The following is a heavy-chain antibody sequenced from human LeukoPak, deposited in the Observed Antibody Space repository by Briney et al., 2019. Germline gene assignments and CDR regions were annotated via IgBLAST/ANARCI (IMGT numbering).Heavy chain of an antibody. D-gene: IGHD1-1*01. V-gene: IGHV1-18*01. Sequence: ASVKVSCKASGYTFSSHDISWVRQAPGQGLEWMGWISAYNGNTNYAQKLQGRVTITTDTSTSTAYMELRSLRSDDTAVHYCARGTVITAQYYYYMDVWGKGTTVTVSS. J-gene: IGHJ6*03. CDR1: GYTFSSHD. CDR2: ISAYNGNT. CDR3: ARGTVITAQYYYYMDV.